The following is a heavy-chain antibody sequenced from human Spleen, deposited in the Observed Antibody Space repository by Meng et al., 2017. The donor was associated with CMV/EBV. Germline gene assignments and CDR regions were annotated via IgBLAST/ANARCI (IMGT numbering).Heavy chain of an antibody. D-gene: IGHD6-13*01. Sequence: ASVKVSCKASGYPFTNYGITWVRQAPGQGLEWMGWILVYSGHTNFAQKLQGRVAMTTDTSTGTAYMELRSLRSDDTAIYYCARVPYGSVAAGTTGYNYWYYGMDVWGQGTTVTVSS. CDR3: ARVPYGSVAAGTTGYNYWYYGMDV. V-gene: IGHV1-18*01. J-gene: IGHJ6*02. CDR1: GYPFTNYG. CDR2: ILVYSGHT.